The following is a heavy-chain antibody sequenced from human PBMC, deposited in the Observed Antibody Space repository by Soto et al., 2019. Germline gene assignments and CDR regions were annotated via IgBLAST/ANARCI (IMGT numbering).Heavy chain of an antibody. CDR3: ARLEDYDILTGYYTIDY. J-gene: IGHJ4*02. Sequence: PSETLSLTCAVYGGSFSGYYWTWIRQPPGTGQEWIGEINHSGSTNYNPSLKSRVTISVDTSKNQFSLKLSSVTAADTAVYYCARLEDYDILTGYYTIDYWGQGTLVTV. CDR1: GGSFSGYY. CDR2: INHSGST. V-gene: IGHV4-34*01. D-gene: IGHD3-9*01.